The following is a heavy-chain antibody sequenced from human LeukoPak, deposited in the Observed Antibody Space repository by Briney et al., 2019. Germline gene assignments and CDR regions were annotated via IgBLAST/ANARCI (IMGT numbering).Heavy chain of an antibody. CDR1: GYTFTSYG. Sequence: GASVKVSCKASGYTFTSYGISWVRQAPGQGLEWMGWISAYNGNTNYAQKLQGRVTMTTDTSTSTAYMELRRLRSDDTAVYYCARANRWELAEYFQHWGQGTLVTVSS. CDR2: ISAYNGNT. D-gene: IGHD1-26*01. J-gene: IGHJ1*01. V-gene: IGHV1-18*01. CDR3: ARANRWELAEYFQH.